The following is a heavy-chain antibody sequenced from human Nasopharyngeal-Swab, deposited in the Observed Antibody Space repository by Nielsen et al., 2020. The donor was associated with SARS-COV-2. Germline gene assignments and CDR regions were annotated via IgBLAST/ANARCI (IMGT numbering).Heavy chain of an antibody. J-gene: IGHJ5*02. D-gene: IGHD6-19*01. Sequence: SETLSLTCTVSGDSISNYYWSWIRQPPGKGLEWLGYIYYSGDTNYNPSSKSRVAISIDTSKNQFSLELSSVTAADTAIYYCARRYNSGWYGWFDPWRQGTPVTVSS. V-gene: IGHV4-59*08. CDR3: ARRYNSGWYGWFDP. CDR2: IYYSGDT. CDR1: GDSISNYY.